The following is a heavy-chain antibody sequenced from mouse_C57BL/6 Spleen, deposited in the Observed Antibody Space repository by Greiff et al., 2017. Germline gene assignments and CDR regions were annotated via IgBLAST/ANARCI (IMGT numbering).Heavy chain of an antibody. Sequence: QVQLQQPGTELVKPGASVKLSCKASGYTFTSYWMHWVKQRPGQGLEWIGNINPSNGGTNYNEKFKSKATLTVDKSSSTAYMQISSLTSEDSAVYYCARSPITTVVEYCFDYWGQGTTLTVSA. CDR2: INPSNGGT. CDR1: GYTFTSYW. CDR3: ARSPITTVVEYCFDY. J-gene: IGHJ2*01. V-gene: IGHV1-53*01. D-gene: IGHD1-1*01.